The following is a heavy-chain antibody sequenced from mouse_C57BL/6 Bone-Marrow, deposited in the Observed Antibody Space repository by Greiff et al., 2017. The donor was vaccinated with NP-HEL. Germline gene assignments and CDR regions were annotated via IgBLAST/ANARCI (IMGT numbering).Heavy chain of an antibody. V-gene: IGHV14-2*01. CDR2: IDPEDGET. CDR1: GFNIKDYY. Sequence: DVKLQESGAELVKPGASVKLSCTASGFNIKDYYMHWVKQRTEQGLEWIGRIDPEDGETKYAPKFQGKATITADTSSNTAYLQLSSLTSEDTAVYYCASGITTVVPHWYFDVWGTGTTVTVSS. J-gene: IGHJ1*03. D-gene: IGHD1-1*01. CDR3: ASGITTVVPHWYFDV.